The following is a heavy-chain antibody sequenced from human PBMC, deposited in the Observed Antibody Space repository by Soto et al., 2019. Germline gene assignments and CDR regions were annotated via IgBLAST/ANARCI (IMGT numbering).Heavy chain of an antibody. CDR1: GFTFSSYG. V-gene: IGHV3-33*01. J-gene: IGHJ4*02. CDR3: ARGLHSLFDY. D-gene: IGHD2-21*01. Sequence: XGSLRLSCAAAGFTFSSYGMHWVRQAPGKGLEWVAVIWYDGNNKYYADSVKGRFTISRDNSKNTLYVQMTSLRTEDTAVYYCARGLHSLFDYWGQGTLVTVSS. CDR2: IWYDGNNK.